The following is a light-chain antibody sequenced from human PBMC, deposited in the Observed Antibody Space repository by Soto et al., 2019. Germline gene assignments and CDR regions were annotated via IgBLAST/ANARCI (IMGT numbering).Light chain of an antibody. Sequence: EIVMTQSPATLSVSPGERATLSCRASQSVSSNLAWYQQKPGQAPRLLISGASTRATGIPARFSGSGSGTEFTLTISSLQSEDCAVYYCQQYNNGAPWTFGQGTKVDNK. V-gene: IGKV3-15*01. J-gene: IGKJ1*01. CDR1: QSVSSN. CDR2: GAS. CDR3: QQYNNGAPWT.